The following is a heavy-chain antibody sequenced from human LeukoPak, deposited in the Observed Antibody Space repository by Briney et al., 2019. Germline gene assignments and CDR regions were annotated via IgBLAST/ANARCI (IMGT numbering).Heavy chain of an antibody. CDR1: GFTFSSYS. J-gene: IGHJ6*03. Sequence: PGGSLRLSCAASGFTFSSYSMNWVRQAPGKGLEWVSSISSSSSYIYYADSVKGRFTISRDNAKNSLYLQMNSLRAEDTAVYYCAKDGYSGYDWGVYYMDVWGKGTTVTVSS. CDR2: ISSSSSYI. CDR3: AKDGYSGYDWGVYYMDV. V-gene: IGHV3-21*01. D-gene: IGHD5-12*01.